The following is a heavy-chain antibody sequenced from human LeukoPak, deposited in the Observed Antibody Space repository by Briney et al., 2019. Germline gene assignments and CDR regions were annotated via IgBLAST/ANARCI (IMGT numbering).Heavy chain of an antibody. CDR2: IKEDGNEK. J-gene: IGHJ4*02. CDR1: GLTFSNYW. V-gene: IGHV3-7*01. Sequence: GGSLRLSCAASGLTFSNYWMSWVRQAPGKGLEWVANIKEDGNEKYYVDSVKGRFTISRDNSKNTLYLQMNGLRDEDTAVYYCAKERGSTTHFDYWGQGTLVTVSS. D-gene: IGHD2-2*01. CDR3: AKERGSTTHFDY.